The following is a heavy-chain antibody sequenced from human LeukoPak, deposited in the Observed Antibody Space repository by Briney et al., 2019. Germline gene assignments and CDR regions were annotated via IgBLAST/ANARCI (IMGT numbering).Heavy chain of an antibody. V-gene: IGHV3-7*01. CDR1: GFTFTTYW. J-gene: IGHJ3*02. CDR3: VRDRYDILTGYNDAFDI. D-gene: IGHD3-9*01. CDR2: IKQDGSEK. Sequence: GGSLRLSCAASGFTFTTYWMSWVRQAPGKGLEWMANIKQDGSEKYYVDSVKGRFTISRDNAKNSLYLQMNSLRAEDTAVYYCVRDRYDILTGYNDAFDIWGQGTMVTVSS.